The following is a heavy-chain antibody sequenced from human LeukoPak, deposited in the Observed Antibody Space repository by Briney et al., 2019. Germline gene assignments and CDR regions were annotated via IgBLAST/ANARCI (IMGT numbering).Heavy chain of an antibody. CDR2: IYYSGST. Sequence: SQTLSLTCTASGASISSDGYYWNWIRQYPGKGLEWFGYIYYSGSTYYNPSLKSRVTISVDTSKNQFSLKLSSVTAADTAVYYCARDRPAAQAFDIWGQGTMVTVSS. CDR3: ARDRPAAQAFDI. CDR1: GASISSDGYY. V-gene: IGHV4-31*03. D-gene: IGHD6-25*01. J-gene: IGHJ3*02.